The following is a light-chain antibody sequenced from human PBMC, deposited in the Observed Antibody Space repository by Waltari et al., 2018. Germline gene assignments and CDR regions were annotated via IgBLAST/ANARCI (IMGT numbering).Light chain of an antibody. V-gene: IGKV3-20*01. CDR1: QSVRSIS. Sequence: IVLTQSPDTLSLSPGERATFSCRASQSVRSISLVCLQQKPGKAPRLVIYGKSNRATGFPDRFSGSGSGTDFTLTIRRLEPEDFAMYYCQQYDVSVFTVGGGTKVEL. CDR3: QQYDVSVFT. J-gene: IGKJ4*01. CDR2: GKS.